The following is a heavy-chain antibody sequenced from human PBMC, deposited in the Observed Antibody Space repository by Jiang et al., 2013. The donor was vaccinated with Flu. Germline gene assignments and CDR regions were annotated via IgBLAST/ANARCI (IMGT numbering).Heavy chain of an antibody. D-gene: IGHD2-2*01. Sequence: PGQGLEWMGWINTATGNPRSAQGFTGRFVFSLDTSVSTAYLQISGLKTEDTAIYYCARTQSMTSTDLDSWGQGTLVTVSS. CDR3: ARTQSMTSTDLDS. CDR2: INTATGNP. J-gene: IGHJ4*02. V-gene: IGHV7-4-1*02.